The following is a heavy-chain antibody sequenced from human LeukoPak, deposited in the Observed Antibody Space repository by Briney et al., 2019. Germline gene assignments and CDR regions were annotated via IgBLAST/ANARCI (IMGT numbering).Heavy chain of an antibody. D-gene: IGHD3-10*01. V-gene: IGHV4-39*01. Sequence: SETLSLTCTVSGGSISSSTYYWGWVRQPPGKGLEWIGNMYYGGSTYYNPSLKSRVTISVDTSNNQFSLKLSSVTAADTAMYYCARRNSGSGNIDCWGQGTLVTVSS. CDR1: GGSISSSTYY. CDR2: MYYGGST. J-gene: IGHJ4*02. CDR3: ARRNSGSGNIDC.